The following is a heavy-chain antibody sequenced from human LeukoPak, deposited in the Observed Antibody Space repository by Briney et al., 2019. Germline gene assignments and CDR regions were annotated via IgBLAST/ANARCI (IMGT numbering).Heavy chain of an antibody. CDR3: ARVRGGYGSGWIDY. V-gene: IGHV1-8*01. D-gene: IGHD3-10*01. CDR2: MNPNSGNT. Sequence: ASVKVSFNASGYTFTSYDINWVRQATGQGLEWMGWMNPNSGNTGYAQKFQGSVTMTRTPSISTAYMELSSLRSEDTAVYYCARVRGGYGSGWIDYWGQGTLVTVSS. J-gene: IGHJ4*02. CDR1: GYTFTSYD.